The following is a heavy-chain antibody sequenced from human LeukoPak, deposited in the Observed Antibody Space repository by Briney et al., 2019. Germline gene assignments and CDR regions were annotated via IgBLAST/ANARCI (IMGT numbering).Heavy chain of an antibody. Sequence: ASVKVSCKASGYTFTSYAIHWVRQAPGQRLEWMGWINGGNGNTKYSQKFQDRVTITRDKSASTAYMELSRLRSEDTAVYYCARSDTHYYDSSGYGAFDIWGQGTMVTVS. CDR3: ARSDTHYYDSSGYGAFDI. CDR2: INGGNGNT. D-gene: IGHD3-22*01. V-gene: IGHV1-3*01. CDR1: GYTFTSYA. J-gene: IGHJ3*02.